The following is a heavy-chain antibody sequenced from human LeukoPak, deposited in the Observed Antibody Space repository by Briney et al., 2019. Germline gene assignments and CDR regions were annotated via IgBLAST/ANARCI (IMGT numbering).Heavy chain of an antibody. CDR1: GFTFSDYY. V-gene: IGHV3-11*04. CDR2: ISSSGTSI. D-gene: IGHD5-12*01. CDR3: AKDSSGYGSVDY. Sequence: GGSLRLSCAASGFTFSDYYMSWIRQAPGKGLEWVSFISSSGTSIYYADSVKGRFTISRDNAKNSLYLQMSSLRAEDTAVYYCAKDSSGYGSVDYWGQGTLVTVSS. J-gene: IGHJ4*02.